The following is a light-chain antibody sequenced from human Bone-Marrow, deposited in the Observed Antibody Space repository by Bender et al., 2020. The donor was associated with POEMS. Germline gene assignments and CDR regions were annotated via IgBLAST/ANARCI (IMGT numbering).Light chain of an antibody. Sequence: SYELTQPPSVSVSPGQTATITCSGEKLGEEYACWYQQKPGQSPVVVIYQDTTRPSGIPERFSGSTSGNTASLTISGTQTMDEADYYCQSWGSNTAVFGGGTKLTVL. CDR1: KLGEEY. J-gene: IGLJ2*01. CDR3: QSWGSNTAV. CDR2: QDT. V-gene: IGLV3-1*01.